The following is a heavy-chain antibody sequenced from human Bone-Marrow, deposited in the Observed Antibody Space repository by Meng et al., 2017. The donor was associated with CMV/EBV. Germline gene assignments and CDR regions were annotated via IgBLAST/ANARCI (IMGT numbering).Heavy chain of an antibody. CDR3: ARDLNYSNYVPGWFDP. V-gene: IGHV3-30*02. J-gene: IGHJ5*02. D-gene: IGHD4-11*01. CDR2: IHYDGNNK. CDR1: GFTFSSYA. Sequence: GESLKISCAASGFTFSSYAMHWVRQAPGKGLEWVAFIHYDGNNKYFADSVKGRFSMSRDNSKNTLYLEMNSLRSEDTAVYYCARDLNYSNYVPGWFDPWGQGTLVTVSS.